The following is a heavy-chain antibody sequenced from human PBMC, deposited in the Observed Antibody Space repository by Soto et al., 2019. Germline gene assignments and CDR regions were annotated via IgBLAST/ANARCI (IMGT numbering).Heavy chain of an antibody. CDR1: GYTFTSYG. D-gene: IGHD6-13*01. CDR3: ARGGWGGYDSSSWYLDV. J-gene: IGHJ6*03. CDR2: ISAHNGNT. V-gene: IGHV1-18*01. Sequence: ASVKVSCKASGYTFTSYGISWVRQAPGQGLEWMGWISAHNGNTNYAQKLQGRVTMTTDTSTSTAYMELRSLRSDDTAVYYCARGGWGGYDSSSWYLDVWGKGTTVTVSS.